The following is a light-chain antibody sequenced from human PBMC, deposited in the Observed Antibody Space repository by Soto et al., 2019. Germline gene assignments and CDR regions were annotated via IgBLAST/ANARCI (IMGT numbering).Light chain of an antibody. J-gene: IGLJ3*02. CDR3: QSYDSSLSGLWV. Sequence: QSVLTQPPSVSGAPGQRVTISCTGSSSNIGAGYDLHWYQQLPGTAPKLLIYGNSNRPSGVPDRFSGSKSGTSASLAITGLQAEDEADYYCQSYDSSLSGLWVFGGGTKVTVL. CDR1: SSNIGAGYD. V-gene: IGLV1-40*01. CDR2: GNS.